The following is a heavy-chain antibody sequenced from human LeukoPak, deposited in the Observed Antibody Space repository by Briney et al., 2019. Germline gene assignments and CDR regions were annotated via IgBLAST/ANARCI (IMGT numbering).Heavy chain of an antibody. CDR1: GFTFSSYA. J-gene: IGHJ4*02. CDR3: ARTYDSSGYYSKDGFDY. D-gene: IGHD3-22*01. V-gene: IGHV3-48*04. Sequence: GGSLRLSCAASGFTFSSYAMSWVRQAPGKGLEWVSYISSGSSTIYYADSVKGRFTISRDNAKNSLYLQMNGLRAEDTAVYYCARTYDSSGYYSKDGFDYWGQGTLVTVSS. CDR2: ISSGSSTI.